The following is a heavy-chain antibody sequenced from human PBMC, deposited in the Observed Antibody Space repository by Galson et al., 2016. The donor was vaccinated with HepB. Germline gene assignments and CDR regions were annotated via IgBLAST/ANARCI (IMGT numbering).Heavy chain of an antibody. Sequence: LSLTCSVSGASITDYYWGWIRQPPGKGLEYIGYIYYSGSTNYNPSLRSRVTMSLDTPKKHFSLNLTSVTAADTAIYFCARREGYTSGRYWFDPWGPGILVTASS. CDR3: ARREGYTSGRYWFDP. CDR2: IYYSGST. D-gene: IGHD6-19*01. J-gene: IGHJ5*02. CDR1: GASITDYY. V-gene: IGHV4-59*01.